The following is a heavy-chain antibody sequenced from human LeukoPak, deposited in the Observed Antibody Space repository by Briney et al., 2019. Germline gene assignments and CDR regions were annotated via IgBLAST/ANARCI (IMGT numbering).Heavy chain of an antibody. CDR3: ARDGDIVVVPAAIGGLAGLDY. D-gene: IGHD2-2*02. V-gene: IGHV3-33*01. Sequence: PGRSLRLSCAASGFTFSSYGMHWVRQAPGKGLEWGAVIWYDGSNKYYADSVKGRFTISRDNSKNTLYLQMNSLRAEDTAVYYCARDGDIVVVPAAIGGLAGLDYWGQGTLVTVSS. CDR2: IWYDGSNK. J-gene: IGHJ4*02. CDR1: GFTFSSYG.